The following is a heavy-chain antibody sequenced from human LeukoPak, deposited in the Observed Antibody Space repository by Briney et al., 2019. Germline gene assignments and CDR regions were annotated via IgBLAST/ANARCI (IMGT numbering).Heavy chain of an antibody. V-gene: IGHV3-49*04. J-gene: IGHJ6*02. Sequence: GRSLRLSCTASGFTIGDYAMSWVRQAPGKGLEWVGFIRSKAYGGTTEYAASVKGRFTISRDDSKSIAYLQMNSLKTEDTAVYYCTRVISGYSSSWRYYGMDVWGQGTTVTVSS. CDR2: IRSKAYGGTT. D-gene: IGHD6-13*01. CDR3: TRVISGYSSSWRYYGMDV. CDR1: GFTIGDYA.